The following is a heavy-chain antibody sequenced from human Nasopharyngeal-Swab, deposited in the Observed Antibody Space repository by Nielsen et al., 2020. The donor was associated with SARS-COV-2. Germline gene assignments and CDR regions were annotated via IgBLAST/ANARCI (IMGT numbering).Heavy chain of an antibody. D-gene: IGHD3-22*01. V-gene: IGHV3-7*03. CDR1: GFTFSDSY. CDR2: IKQDGSEK. CDR3: ARAPKRGSSGYQVVY. Sequence: GESLKISCAASGFTFSDSYMSWVRQAPGKGLEWVANIKQDGSEKYYVDSVKGRFTISRDNAKNSLYLQMNSLRAEDTAVYYCARAPKRGSSGYQVVYWGQGTLVTVSS. J-gene: IGHJ4*02.